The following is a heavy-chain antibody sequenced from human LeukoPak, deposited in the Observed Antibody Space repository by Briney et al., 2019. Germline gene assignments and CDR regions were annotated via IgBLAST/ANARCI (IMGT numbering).Heavy chain of an antibody. Sequence: PSETLSLTCTVSGGSISSYYWSWIRQPPGKGLEWIGYIYYSGSTNYNPSLKSRVTISVDTSKNQFSLKLSSVTAADTAVYYCARGTEWPRSTYFDYWGQGTLVTVSS. V-gene: IGHV4-59*08. J-gene: IGHJ4*02. CDR3: ARGTEWPRSTYFDY. D-gene: IGHD5-12*01. CDR2: IYYSGST. CDR1: GGSISSYY.